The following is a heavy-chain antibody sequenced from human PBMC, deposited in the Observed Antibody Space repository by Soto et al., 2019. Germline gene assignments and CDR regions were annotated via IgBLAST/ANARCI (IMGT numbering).Heavy chain of an antibody. V-gene: IGHV1-69*13. D-gene: IGHD6-13*01. CDR2: IIPILGTA. CDR1: GGTFSSYA. J-gene: IGHJ4*02. Sequence: ASVKVSCKASGGTFSSYAISWVRQAPGQGLEWMGGIIPILGTANYAQKFQGRVTITADESTSTAYMELSSLRSEDTAVYYCARGGIAAPKYYFDYWGQGTLVTVSS. CDR3: ARGGIAAPKYYFDY.